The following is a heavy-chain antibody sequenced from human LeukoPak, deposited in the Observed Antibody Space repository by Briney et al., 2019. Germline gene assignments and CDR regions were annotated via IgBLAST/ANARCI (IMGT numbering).Heavy chain of an antibody. V-gene: IGHV4-34*01. Sequence: SETLSLTCAVYGGSFSGYYWSWIRQPPGKGLEWIGEINHSGSTNYNPSLKSRVTISVDTSKNQFSLKLSPVTAADTAVYYCARGRVVPTVTKGYYYYGMDVWGQGTTVTVSS. CDR2: INHSGST. CDR1: GGSFSGYY. J-gene: IGHJ6*02. CDR3: ARGRVVPTVTKGYYYYGMDV. D-gene: IGHD4-17*01.